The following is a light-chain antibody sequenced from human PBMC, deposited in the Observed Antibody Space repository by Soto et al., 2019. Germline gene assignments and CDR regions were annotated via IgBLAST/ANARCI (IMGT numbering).Light chain of an antibody. CDR2: GAS. CDR3: QQYTAWPLT. J-gene: IGKJ1*01. Sequence: ETVLTQSTDTQRLAPGGSTTRSSTASQSVTTRLAWYQQKPGQPPRLLISGASVRASGVPVRISGSGSGTDFTLTFGRLEPEDFAVYYCQQYTAWPLTFGQGTKVDIK. CDR1: QSVTTR. V-gene: IGKV3-20*01.